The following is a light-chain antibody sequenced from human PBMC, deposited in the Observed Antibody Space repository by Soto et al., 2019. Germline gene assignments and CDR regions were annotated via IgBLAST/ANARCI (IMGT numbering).Light chain of an antibody. V-gene: IGLV2-8*01. J-gene: IGLJ1*01. CDR3: SSYAGSDNYV. Sequence: QSALTQPPSASGSPGQSVTTSCSGTSSDIGDHNLVSWYQQHPGKAPKLLIWGVTNRPSGVPHRFSGSKSGNTASLTVSGLQAEDEADYYCSSYAGSDNYVFGTGTKVTVL. CDR2: GVT. CDR1: SSDIGDHNL.